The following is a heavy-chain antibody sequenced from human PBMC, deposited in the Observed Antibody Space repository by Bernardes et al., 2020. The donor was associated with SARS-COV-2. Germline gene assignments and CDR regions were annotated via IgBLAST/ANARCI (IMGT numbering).Heavy chain of an antibody. V-gene: IGHV2-5*02. CDR1: GFSLTPSAVG. J-gene: IGHJ4*02. D-gene: IGHD3-22*01. CDR2: IYRDDDK. Sequence: SGSTLLKPKETLTLTCPFSGFSLTPSAVGVGWIRQPPGEALEWLAVIYRDDDKRYSPSRKSRLTISKDTSKNQVVLTMTNIDPADTATYYCAHRRGGYYYDTSGSAFDHWCQGSLVTVSS. CDR3: AHRRGGYYYDTSGSAFDH.